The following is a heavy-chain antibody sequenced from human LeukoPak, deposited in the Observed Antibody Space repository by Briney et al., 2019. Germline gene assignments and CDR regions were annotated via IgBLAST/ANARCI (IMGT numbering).Heavy chain of an antibody. CDR3: ARGAGVITGTTPTDY. CDR2: INPNSGGT. V-gene: IGHV1-2*04. J-gene: IGHJ4*02. D-gene: IGHD1-20*01. Sequence: GASVKVSCKASGYTFTGYYMHWVRQAPGQGLEWMGWINPNSGGTNYAQKFQGWVTMTRDTSISTAYMELSRLRPDDTAVYYCARGAGVITGTTPTDYWGQGTLVTVSS. CDR1: GYTFTGYY.